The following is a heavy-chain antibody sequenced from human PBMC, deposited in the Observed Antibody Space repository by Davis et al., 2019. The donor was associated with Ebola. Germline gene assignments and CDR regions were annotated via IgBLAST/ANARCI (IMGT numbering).Heavy chain of an antibody. V-gene: IGHV4-34*01. Sequence: PSETLSLTCAVYGGSFSGYYWSWIRQPPGKGLEWIGEINHSGSTNYNPSLKSRVTISVDTSKNQFSLKLSSVTAADTAVYYCARVGGYSSGWLSYYYMDVWGKGTTVTVSS. CDR3: ARVGGYSSGWLSYYYMDV. CDR1: GGSFSGYY. D-gene: IGHD6-19*01. J-gene: IGHJ6*03. CDR2: INHSGST.